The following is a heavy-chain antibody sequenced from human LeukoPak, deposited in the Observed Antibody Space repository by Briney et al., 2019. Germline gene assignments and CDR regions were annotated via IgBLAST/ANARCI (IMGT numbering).Heavy chain of an antibody. Sequence: SETLSLTCTVSGGSISSGDFYWSWIRQHPGKGLEWIGYIYYSGTTYYSPSLKSRVTISLDTTKNQFSLQLNSVTPEDTAVYFCARDMYGYYYDTWGQGTLVTVSS. CDR2: IYYSGTT. V-gene: IGHV4-31*03. D-gene: IGHD3-22*01. J-gene: IGHJ4*02. CDR1: GGSISSGDFY. CDR3: ARDMYGYYYDT.